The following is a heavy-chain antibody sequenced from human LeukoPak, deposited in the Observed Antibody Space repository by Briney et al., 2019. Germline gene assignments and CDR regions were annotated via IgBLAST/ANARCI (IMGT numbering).Heavy chain of an antibody. V-gene: IGHV3-30*03. D-gene: IGHD3-3*02. CDR3: ARSITPYHYFDY. Sequence: PGRSLRLSCAASGFTFSTYSLHWVRQAPGRGLEWVAVISSDGSNKYYADSVKGRFTISRDNSKNTLYLQMNSLRAEDTAVYYCARSITPYHYFDYWGQGTLVTVSS. CDR1: GFTFSTYS. CDR2: ISSDGSNK. J-gene: IGHJ4*02.